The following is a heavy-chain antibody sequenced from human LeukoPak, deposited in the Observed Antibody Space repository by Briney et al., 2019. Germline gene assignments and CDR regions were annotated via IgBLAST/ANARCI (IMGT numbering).Heavy chain of an antibody. CDR2: IKPDGTEE. J-gene: IGHJ4*02. Sequence: GGSLRLSCAASGFTFSSYWMSWVRQAPGKGLQWVANIKPDGTEEYYVDSVKGRFTISRDNAKNSLYLQMNSLRVEDTAVYYCARDRGGLPYWGQGTLVTVSS. CDR3: ARDRGGLPY. D-gene: IGHD5-18*01. CDR1: GFTFSSYW. V-gene: IGHV3-7*04.